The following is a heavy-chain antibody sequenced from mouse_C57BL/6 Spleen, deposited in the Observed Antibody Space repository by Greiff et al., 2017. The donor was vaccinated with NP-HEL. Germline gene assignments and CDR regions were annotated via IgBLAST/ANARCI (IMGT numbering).Heavy chain of an antibody. D-gene: IGHD1-1*01. Sequence: EVKLMESGPGLVKPSQSLSLTCSVTGYSITSGYYWNWIRQFPGNKLEWMGYISYDGSNNYNPSLKNRISITRDTSKNQFFLKLNSVTTEDTATYYCARFITTVVGGPYFDYWGQGTTLTVSS. CDR2: ISYDGSN. CDR1: GYSITSGYY. V-gene: IGHV3-6*01. CDR3: ARFITTVVGGPYFDY. J-gene: IGHJ2*01.